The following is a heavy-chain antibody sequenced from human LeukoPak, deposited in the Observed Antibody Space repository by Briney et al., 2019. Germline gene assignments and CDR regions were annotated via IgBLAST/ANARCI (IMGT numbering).Heavy chain of an antibody. CDR1: GGSISSYY. Sequence: SETLSLTCTVSGGSISSYYWSWIRQPPGKGLEWIGYIYYSGSTNYNPSLKSRVTISVDTSKNQFSLKLSSVTAADTAVYYCASCYYDSSGSPEGWGQGTLVTVSS. CDR2: IYYSGST. D-gene: IGHD3-22*01. CDR3: ASCYYDSSGSPEG. V-gene: IGHV4-59*12. J-gene: IGHJ4*02.